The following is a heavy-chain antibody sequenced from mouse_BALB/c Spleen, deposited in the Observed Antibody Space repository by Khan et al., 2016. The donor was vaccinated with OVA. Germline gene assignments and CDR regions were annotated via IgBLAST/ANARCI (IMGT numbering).Heavy chain of an antibody. CDR3: ARAGYGGFAY. J-gene: IGHJ3*01. D-gene: IGHD3-2*02. V-gene: IGHV1-81*01. CDR1: GYTFTDYL. Sequence: QVQLQQPGPELVKPGASVKMSCKASGYTFTDYLLSWVKQRTGQGLEWIGEIYPGSGYIYYNEKFKDKATLTSDKSSNTTYMQLSSLTSEDSAVYCCARAGYGGFAYWCRGTLVTVSA. CDR2: IYPGSGYI.